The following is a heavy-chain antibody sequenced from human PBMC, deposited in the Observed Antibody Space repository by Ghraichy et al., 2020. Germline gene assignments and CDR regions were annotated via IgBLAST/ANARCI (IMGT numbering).Heavy chain of an antibody. CDR1: GGPISSTYHY. D-gene: IGHD6-13*01. CDR3: ANRVAVAVTGLNWFDP. J-gene: IGHJ5*02. V-gene: IGHV4-39*01. Sequence: SETLSLTCSVSGGPISSTYHYWGWIRQSPGKGLEWIGSIYYSGDTYYNPSLKSRVTISVDTSKNQFSLKLSSVTAADTAGYYCANRVAVAVTGLNWFDPWGQGTLVTVSS. CDR2: IYYSGDT.